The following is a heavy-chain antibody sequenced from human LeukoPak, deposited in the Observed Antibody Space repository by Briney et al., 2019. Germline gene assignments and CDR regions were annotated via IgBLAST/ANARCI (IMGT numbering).Heavy chain of an antibody. V-gene: IGHV3-33*01. CDR3: ARERQWLATDAFDI. D-gene: IGHD6-19*01. CDR1: GFTFSSYG. Sequence: GRSLRLSCAASGFTFSSYGMHWVRQAPGKGLEWVAVIWYDGSNKYYADSVKGRFTISRDNSKNTLYLQMDSLKAEDTAVYYCARERQWLATDAFDIWGQGTMVTVSS. J-gene: IGHJ3*02. CDR2: IWYDGSNK.